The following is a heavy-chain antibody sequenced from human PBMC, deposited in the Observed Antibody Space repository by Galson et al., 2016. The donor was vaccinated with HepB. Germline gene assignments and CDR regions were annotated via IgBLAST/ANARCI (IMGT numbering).Heavy chain of an antibody. CDR1: GYTFTGYY. D-gene: IGHD3-10*01. CDR3: ARAQSRWFRELLFFPYGMDV. V-gene: IGHV1-2*02. Sequence: SVKVSCKASGYTFTGYYIHWVRQAPGQGLEWMGWINPNSGGTNSAQKFQGRVTMTRDTSITTTYMELSGLRSDDTAVYYCARAQSRWFRELLFFPYGMDVWGKGATVTVSS. J-gene: IGHJ6*04. CDR2: INPNSGGT.